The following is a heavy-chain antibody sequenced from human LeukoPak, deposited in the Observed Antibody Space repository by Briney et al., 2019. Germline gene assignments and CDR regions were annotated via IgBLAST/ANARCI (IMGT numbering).Heavy chain of an antibody. CDR2: IYYSGTT. D-gene: IGHD5-24*01. Sequence: SETQSLTCTVSGGSISGYHWSWFRQPPGKGLEWIGYIYYSGTTRYNPSLKSRVTISVDTSKNQFSLNLNSVTAADTAVYYCARGPDDFDYWGQGTLVTVSS. CDR1: GGSISGYH. J-gene: IGHJ4*02. CDR3: ARGPDDFDY. V-gene: IGHV4-59*01.